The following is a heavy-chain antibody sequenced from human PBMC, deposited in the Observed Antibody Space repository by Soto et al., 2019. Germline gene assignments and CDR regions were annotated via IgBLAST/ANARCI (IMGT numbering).Heavy chain of an antibody. V-gene: IGHV1-8*01. CDR3: ARVRYDFWSGYYTSDYYYYMDV. Sequence: ASVKVSCKASGYTFTSYDINWVRQATGQGLEWMGWMNPNSGNTGYAQKFQGRVTMTRNTSISTAYMELSSLGSEDTAVYYCARVRYDFWSGYYTSDYYYYMDVWGKGTTVTVSS. J-gene: IGHJ6*03. CDR2: MNPNSGNT. CDR1: GYTFTSYD. D-gene: IGHD3-3*01.